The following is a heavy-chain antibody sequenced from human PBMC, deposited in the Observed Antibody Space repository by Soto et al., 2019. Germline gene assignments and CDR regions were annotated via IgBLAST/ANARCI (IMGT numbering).Heavy chain of an antibody. CDR1: GYTFTSYG. V-gene: IGHV1-18*04. CDR3: ARAGKYYYGSGSPYYYGMDV. J-gene: IGHJ6*02. D-gene: IGHD3-10*01. CDR2: ISGYNGNT. Sequence: QVQLVQSGAEGKKPGASVKVSCKASGYTFTSYGVSWGRQAPGQGLEWMGWISGYNGNTNYAQKLQGRVTMTTDTSTSTAYMELRSMRSDDTDVYYCARAGKYYYGSGSPYYYGMDVWGQGITVTVSS.